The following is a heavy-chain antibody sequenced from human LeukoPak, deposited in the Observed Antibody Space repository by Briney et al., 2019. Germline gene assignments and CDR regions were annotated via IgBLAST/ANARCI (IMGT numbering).Heavy chain of an antibody. CDR3: ARDKGDGDYGPLGAFDI. CDR2: IDSSGTSI. J-gene: IGHJ3*02. CDR1: GFTFSSYE. D-gene: IGHD4-17*01. V-gene: IGHV3-48*03. Sequence: QTGGSLRLSCAASGFTFSSYEMNWVRQAPGKGLEWVSYIDSSGTSIYYSDSVEGRFTISRDNAKNSLYLQMNSLRAEDTAVYYCARDKGDGDYGPLGAFDIWGQGTMVTVSS.